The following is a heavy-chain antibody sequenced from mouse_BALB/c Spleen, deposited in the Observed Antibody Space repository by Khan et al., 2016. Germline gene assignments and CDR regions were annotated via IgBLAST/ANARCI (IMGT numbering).Heavy chain of an antibody. J-gene: IGHJ2*01. Sequence: EVQLQESGPGLVKPSQSLSLTCTVTGYSITSGYGWNWIRQFPGNKLEWMGYISCSGSTNNNPTLKSRISNTRDTSKNQFFLQLNSETTEDTATYYCARTARIKYWGQGTTLTVSS. V-gene: IGHV3-2*02. CDR3: ARTARIKY. CDR1: GYSITSGYG. D-gene: IGHD1-2*01. CDR2: ISCSGST.